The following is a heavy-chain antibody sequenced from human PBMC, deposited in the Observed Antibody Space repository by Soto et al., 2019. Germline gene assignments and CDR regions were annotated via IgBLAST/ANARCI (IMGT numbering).Heavy chain of an antibody. D-gene: IGHD3-22*01. J-gene: IGHJ4*02. CDR2: IYHSGST. Sequence: SETLSLTCAVSGYSIISGYYWGFIRQPPGKGLEWIGSIYHSGSTYYNPSLKSRVTISVDTSKNQFSLKLSSVTAADTAVYYCASGDYYDSSGFDYWGQGTLVTVSS. V-gene: IGHV4-38-2*01. CDR3: ASGDYYDSSGFDY. CDR1: GYSIISGYY.